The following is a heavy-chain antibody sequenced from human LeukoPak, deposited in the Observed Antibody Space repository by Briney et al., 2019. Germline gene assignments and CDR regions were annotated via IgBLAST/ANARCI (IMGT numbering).Heavy chain of an antibody. CDR1: GGSISSRSNT. Sequence: SETLSLTCTVSGGSISSRSNTWGWIRQPPGKGLEWIGSTHNRGSNQYNPSLRNRVTISLDASKNQFSLKLRSMTAADTAVYYCASERGLGVVTPYDDYWGQGTLVTVSS. CDR3: ASERGLGVVTPYDDY. J-gene: IGHJ4*02. V-gene: IGHV4-39*02. D-gene: IGHD2-21*02. CDR2: THNRGSN.